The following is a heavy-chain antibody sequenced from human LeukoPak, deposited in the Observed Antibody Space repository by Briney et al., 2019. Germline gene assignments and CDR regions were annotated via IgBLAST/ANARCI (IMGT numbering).Heavy chain of an antibody. CDR3: ARTRYCSSTSCYADY. J-gene: IGHJ4*02. Sequence: SETLSLTCTVSGGSISSSYWGWIRQPPGKGLEWIGYIYYSGSTNYNPSLKSRVTISVDTSKIQFSLKLSSVTAADTAVYYCARTRYCSSTSCYADYWGQGTLVTVSS. CDR1: GGSISSSY. CDR2: IYYSGST. D-gene: IGHD2-2*01. V-gene: IGHV4-59*01.